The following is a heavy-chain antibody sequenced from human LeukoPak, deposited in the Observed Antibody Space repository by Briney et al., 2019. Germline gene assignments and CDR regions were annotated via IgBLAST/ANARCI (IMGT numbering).Heavy chain of an antibody. Sequence: PSETLSLTCTVSGGSISSYYWSWIRQPPGKGLEWIGYIYYSGSTNYNPSLKSRVTISLDTSKNQFSLKLSSVTAADTAVYYCARRDWGYYYTMDVWGQGTTATVSS. J-gene: IGHJ6*02. CDR2: IYYSGST. CDR1: GGSISSYY. V-gene: IGHV4-59*01. CDR3: ARRDWGYYYTMDV. D-gene: IGHD3/OR15-3a*01.